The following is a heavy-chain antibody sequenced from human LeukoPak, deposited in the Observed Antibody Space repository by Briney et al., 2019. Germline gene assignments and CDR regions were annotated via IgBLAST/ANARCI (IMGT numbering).Heavy chain of an antibody. CDR2: IYYSGST. CDR3: ARDQWWELRLRGPRDAFDI. D-gene: IGHD1-26*01. CDR1: GGSISSGDYY. Sequence: SQTLSLTCTVSGGSISSGDYYWSWIRQPPGKGLEWIGYIYYSGSTYYNPSLKSRVTISVDTSKNQFSLKLSSVTAADTAVYYCARDQWWELRLRGPRDAFDIWGQGTMVTVSS. V-gene: IGHV4-30-4*08. J-gene: IGHJ3*02.